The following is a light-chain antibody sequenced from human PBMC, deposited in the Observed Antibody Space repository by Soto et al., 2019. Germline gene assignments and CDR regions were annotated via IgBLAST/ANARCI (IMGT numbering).Light chain of an antibody. Sequence: EIVFTQSPCTLSLSPGERATLSCRASQSVSSNYLAWYQQNPGQAPRLLLFGASNRATGIPDRFSGSGSGTDFTLIISRPEPEDFAVYYCQQYGSSPLTFGGGTKVDIK. CDR2: GAS. J-gene: IGKJ4*01. CDR3: QQYGSSPLT. V-gene: IGKV3-20*01. CDR1: QSVSSNY.